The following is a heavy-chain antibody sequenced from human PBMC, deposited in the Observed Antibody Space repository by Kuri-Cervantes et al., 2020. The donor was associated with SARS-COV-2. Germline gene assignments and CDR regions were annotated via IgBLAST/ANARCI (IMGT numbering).Heavy chain of an antibody. CDR1: GGSFSGYY. J-gene: IGHJ6*02. V-gene: IGHV4-34*01. D-gene: IGHD6-13*01. CDR3: ARGLAAAEGDYYYYYGMDV. Sequence: GSPRLSCAVYGGSFSGYYWSWIRQPPGKGLEWIGEINHSGSTNYNPSLKSRVTISVDTSKNQFSLKLSSVTAADTAVYYCARGLAAAEGDYYYYYGMDVWGQGTTVTVSS. CDR2: INHSGST.